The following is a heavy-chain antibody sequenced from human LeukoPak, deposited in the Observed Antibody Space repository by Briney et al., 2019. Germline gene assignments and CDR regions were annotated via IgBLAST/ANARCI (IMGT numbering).Heavy chain of an antibody. CDR1: GYSFTSYW. J-gene: IGHJ5*02. Sequence: GESLKISCKGSGYSFTSYWIGWVRQMPGKGLEWMGIIYPGDSDTRYSPSFQGQVTISADKSISTAYLQWSSLKASDTAMYYCARIYCSSTSCYPGNWFDPWGQGTLVTVSS. CDR2: IYPGDSDT. D-gene: IGHD2-2*01. V-gene: IGHV5-51*01. CDR3: ARIYCSSTSCYPGNWFDP.